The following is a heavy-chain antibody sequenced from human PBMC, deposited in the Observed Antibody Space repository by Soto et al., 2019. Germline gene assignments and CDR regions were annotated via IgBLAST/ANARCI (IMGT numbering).Heavy chain of an antibody. CDR2: IYYSGST. J-gene: IGHJ4*02. CDR1: GGSIRSGGNY. Sequence: SQKRPLTWTVSGGSIRSGGNYWCWIRQPQGKGLEWIGSIYYSGSTYYNPSLKSRVTISVDTSKNQFSLKLSSVTAADTAVYYCARHVSLNDSDILDSYYVSWREGTPITV. D-gene: IGHD3-10*01. V-gene: IGHV4-39*01. CDR3: ARHVSLNDSDILDSYYVS.